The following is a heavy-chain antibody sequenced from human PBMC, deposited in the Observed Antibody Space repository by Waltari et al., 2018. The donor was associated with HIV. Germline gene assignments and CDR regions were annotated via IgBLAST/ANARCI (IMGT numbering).Heavy chain of an antibody. V-gene: IGHV1-2*02. CDR2: INPNSRET. CDR3: ASVTDSGTALAN. CDR1: GYTFHAYF. Sequence: VHLVQSGAEVKKPGSSVRVSCKTSGYTFHAYFFYWVRQAPGRALEWVGMINPNSRETKSAQRLEGRVTLTRDLSTSTGYMELSRLTPDDTAVYYCASVTDSGTALANWGQGTLISVSS. J-gene: IGHJ4*02. D-gene: IGHD3-10*01.